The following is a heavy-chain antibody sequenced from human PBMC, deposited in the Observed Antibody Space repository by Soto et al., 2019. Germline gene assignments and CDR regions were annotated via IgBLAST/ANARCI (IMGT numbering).Heavy chain of an antibody. CDR2: IYPGDSDT. J-gene: IGHJ3*01. D-gene: IGHD3-10*01. CDR1: GYSFINYW. Sequence: PGESLKISCKGSGYSFINYWIGWVRQMPGKGLEWMGIIYPGDSDTRYSPSFQGQVTISADKSISTAYLQWSTLKASDSAIYYCVRREDGYLWSDLDLRGQGTMFTV. CDR3: VRREDGYLWSDLDL. V-gene: IGHV5-51*01.